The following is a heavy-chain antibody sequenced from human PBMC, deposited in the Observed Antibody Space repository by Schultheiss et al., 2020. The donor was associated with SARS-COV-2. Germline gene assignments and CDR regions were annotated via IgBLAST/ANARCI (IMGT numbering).Heavy chain of an antibody. CDR1: GFTFNTYW. CDR2: INSDGSST. J-gene: IGHJ6*02. Sequence: GGSLRLSCAASGFTFNTYWMHWVRQAPGKGLVWVSRINSDGSSTKYADSVKGRFTISRDNSKNTLYLQMNSLRAEDTAVYYCAKALLVDHYYGMDVWGQGTTVTVSS. D-gene: IGHD3-10*01. CDR3: AKALLVDHYYGMDV. V-gene: IGHV3-74*03.